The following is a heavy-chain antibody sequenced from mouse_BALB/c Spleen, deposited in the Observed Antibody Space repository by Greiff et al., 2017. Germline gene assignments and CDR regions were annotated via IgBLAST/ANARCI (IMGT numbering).Heavy chain of an antibody. J-gene: IGHJ4*01. D-gene: IGHD2-10*02. Sequence: DVQLQESGPDLVKPSQSLSLTCTVTGYSITSGYSWQWIRQFPGNKLEWMGYIHYSGSTNYNPSLKSRISITRDTSKNQFFLQLNSVTTEDTATYYCAKYGNYVAMDYWGQGTSVTVSS. CDR3: AKYGNYVAMDY. CDR2: IHYSGST. CDR1: GYSITSGYS. V-gene: IGHV3-1*02.